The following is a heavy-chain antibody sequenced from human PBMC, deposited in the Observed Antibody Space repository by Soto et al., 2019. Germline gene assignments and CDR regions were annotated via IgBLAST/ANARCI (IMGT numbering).Heavy chain of an antibody. D-gene: IGHD5-12*01. J-gene: IGHJ5*02. Sequence: EVPLVESGGGLVQPGGSLRLSCAASGFTFSTYWMHWVRQVPGKGLVWVSRINSDGSTTSYTDSVQGRFTISRDNVKSTLFLQMKNLRAEDTAVYYCAGGVATLLAWGQGTLVTVSS. CDR1: GFTFSTYW. V-gene: IGHV3-74*01. CDR2: INSDGSTT. CDR3: AGGVATLLA.